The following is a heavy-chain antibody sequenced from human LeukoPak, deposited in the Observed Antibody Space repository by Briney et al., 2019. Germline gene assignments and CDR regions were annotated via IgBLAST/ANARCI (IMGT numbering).Heavy chain of an antibody. V-gene: IGHV3-9*01. J-gene: IGHJ4*02. D-gene: IGHD2-21*01. Sequence: GRSLRLSCAASGVTVADYAMRWVRQAPGKGLEWGSDISWNSGSIGYDDSLKGRFTISRDDQKNFLYLQMNSLRAADTALYYCAKVKKSATFLYCFDYWGRGTMVTVSP. CDR2: ISWNSGSI. CDR1: GVTVADYA. CDR3: AKVKKSATFLYCFDY.